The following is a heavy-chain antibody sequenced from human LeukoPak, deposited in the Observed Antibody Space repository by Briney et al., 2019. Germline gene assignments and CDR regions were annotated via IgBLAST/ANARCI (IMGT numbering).Heavy chain of an antibody. D-gene: IGHD5-24*01. J-gene: IGHJ4*02. CDR2: IYSGGST. CDR1: GFTVSSNY. V-gene: IGHV3-53*01. Sequence: RGSLRLSCAASGFTVSSNYMSWVRQAPGKGPEWVSVIYSGGSTYYADSVKGRFTISRDNSKNTLYLQMNSLRAEDTAVYYCARDSGDGYNSFDYWGQGTLVTVSS. CDR3: ARDSGDGYNSFDY.